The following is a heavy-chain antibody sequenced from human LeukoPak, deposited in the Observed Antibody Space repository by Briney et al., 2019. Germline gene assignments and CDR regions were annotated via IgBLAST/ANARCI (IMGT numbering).Heavy chain of an antibody. CDR3: ARWGGMEAMDV. J-gene: IGHJ6*03. V-gene: IGHV4-4*07. Sequence: AETLSLLCSVSGDSLRSYYWRWIRQPAGEGLEWLGRIYTRGSTNYNPPLESRVNMSLDTSQNQVSLKLGPLDAGDPAVYYCARWGGMEAMDVWGKGTTVTVSS. CDR1: GDSLRSYY. CDR2: IYTRGST. D-gene: IGHD2-15*01.